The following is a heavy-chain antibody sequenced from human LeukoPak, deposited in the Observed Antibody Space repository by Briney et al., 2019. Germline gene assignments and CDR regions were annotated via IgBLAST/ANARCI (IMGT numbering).Heavy chain of an antibody. V-gene: IGHV7-4-1*02. J-gene: IGHJ6*02. CDR1: GYTFTSYA. CDR2: INTNTGNP. D-gene: IGHD6-13*01. Sequence: ASVKVSCKASGYTFTSYAMNWVRQAPGQGLEWMGWINTNTGNPTYAQGFTGRFVFSLDTSVSTAYLQISSLKAEDTAVYYCARDTAAAGTNYGMDVWGQGTTVTVSS. CDR3: ARDTAAAGTNYGMDV.